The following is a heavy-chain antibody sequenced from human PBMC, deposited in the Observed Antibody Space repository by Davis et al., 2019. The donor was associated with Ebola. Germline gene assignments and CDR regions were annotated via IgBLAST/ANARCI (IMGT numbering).Heavy chain of an antibody. CDR3: ARGRRYFDWSLFDY. Sequence: ASVKVSCKASGYTFTSYAMHWVRQAPGQRLEWMGWINAGNGNTKYSQKFQGRVTITRDTSTSTAYMELSSLRSEDTAVYYCARGRRYFDWSLFDYWGQGTLVTVSS. D-gene: IGHD3-9*01. J-gene: IGHJ4*02. CDR1: GYTFTSYA. CDR2: INAGNGNT. V-gene: IGHV1-3*01.